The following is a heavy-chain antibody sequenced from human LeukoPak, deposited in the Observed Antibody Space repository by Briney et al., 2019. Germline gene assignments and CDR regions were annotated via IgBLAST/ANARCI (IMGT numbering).Heavy chain of an antibody. J-gene: IGHJ4*02. CDR3: AREGCSGGSCYFDY. CDR2: IIPIFGTA. CDR1: GGTFTSYA. Sequence: GSSVKVSCKASGGTFTSYAISWVRQAPGQGLEWMGRIIPIFGTANYAQKFQGRVTITTDESTSTAYMALSSLRSEDTAVYYCAREGCSGGSCYFDYWGQGTLVTVSS. V-gene: IGHV1-69*05. D-gene: IGHD2-15*01.